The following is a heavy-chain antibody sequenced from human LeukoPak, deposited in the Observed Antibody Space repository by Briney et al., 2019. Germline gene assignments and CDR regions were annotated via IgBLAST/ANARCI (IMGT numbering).Heavy chain of an antibody. CDR3: ASHDYGDYGPNNYYYYYMDV. CDR1: GGSISSSSYY. Sequence: SETLSLTCTVSGGSISSSSYYWGWIRQPPGKGLEWIGSIYYSGSTYYNPSLKSRVTISVDTSKNQFSLKLSSVTAADTAVYYCASHDYGDYGPNNYYYYYMDVWGKGTTVTISS. J-gene: IGHJ6*03. CDR2: IYYSGST. D-gene: IGHD4-17*01. V-gene: IGHV4-39*07.